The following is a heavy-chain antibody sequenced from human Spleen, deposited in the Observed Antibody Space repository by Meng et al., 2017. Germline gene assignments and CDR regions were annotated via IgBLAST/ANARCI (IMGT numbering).Heavy chain of an antibody. CDR3: ARGGTMVNPTFDS. V-gene: IGHV4-34*01. Sequence: SETLSLTCAVYGGSFSGYYWSWIRQPPGKGLEWIGEINHSGSTNYNPSLKSRVAVSADTSKNQFSLKLTSVTAADTAMYYCARGGTMVNPTFDSWGQGTLVTVSS. CDR1: GGSFSGYY. D-gene: IGHD3-10*01. CDR2: INHSGST. J-gene: IGHJ4*02.